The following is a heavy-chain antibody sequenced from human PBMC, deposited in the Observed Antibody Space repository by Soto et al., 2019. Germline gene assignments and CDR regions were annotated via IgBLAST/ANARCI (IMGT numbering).Heavy chain of an antibody. CDR1: GFTFSNFR. D-gene: IGHD3-10*01. CDR2: ISSGSGAI. J-gene: IGHJ4*02. CDR3: AKSPGLSGSYFAY. V-gene: IGHV3-48*02. Sequence: PGGSLRLSCAASGFTFSNFRMSWVRQAPGKGLEWVSYISSGSGAISYTDSVEGRFTISRDNSKNTLYLQMNSLRDEDTAVYYCAKSPGLSGSYFAYWGQGTLVTVSS.